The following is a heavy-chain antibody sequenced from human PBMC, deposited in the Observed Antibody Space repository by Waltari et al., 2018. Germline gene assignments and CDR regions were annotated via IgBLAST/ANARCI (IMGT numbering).Heavy chain of an antibody. V-gene: IGHV4-38-2*01. CDR3: ARRLSSSSSGFDY. D-gene: IGHD6-6*01. CDR2: INRRGTT. CDR1: GYSISNGYY. Sequence: QVQLQESGPGVVKPSETLSLTCAVSGYSISNGYYWGWILQPPGKGLEWIGSINRRGTTYYNPSLKSRVTISVDTSKNQFSLKLSSVTAADTAVYYCARRLSSSSSGFDYWGQGTLVPVSS. J-gene: IGHJ4*02.